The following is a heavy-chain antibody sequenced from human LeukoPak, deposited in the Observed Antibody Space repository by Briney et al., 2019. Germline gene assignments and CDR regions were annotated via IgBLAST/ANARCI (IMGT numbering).Heavy chain of an antibody. CDR1: GYTFTSYY. CDR2: INPSGGST. CDR3: ARGNYYDSSGPMYYFDY. V-gene: IGHV1-46*01. J-gene: IGHJ4*02. Sequence: GASVKVSCKASGYTFTSYYMHWARQAPGQGLEWMGIINPSGGSTSYAQKFQGRVTMTRDTSTSTVYMGLSSLRSEDTAVYYCARGNYYDSSGPMYYFDYWGQGTLVTVSS. D-gene: IGHD3-22*01.